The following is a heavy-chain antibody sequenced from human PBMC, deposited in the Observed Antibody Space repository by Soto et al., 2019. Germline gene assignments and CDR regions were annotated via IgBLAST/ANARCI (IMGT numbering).Heavy chain of an antibody. J-gene: IGHJ4*02. CDR3: ARSYSSGWEFDY. Sequence: PGGSLRLTCGASGFTFSNYYMSWIRQAPGKGLEWVSYISSTGRTIYYADSVKGRFTVSRDNAQNSLSLKLNSLRVEDTAVYYCARSYSSGWEFDYWGQG. D-gene: IGHD6-19*01. CDR1: GFTFSNYY. V-gene: IGHV3-11*01. CDR2: ISSTGRTI.